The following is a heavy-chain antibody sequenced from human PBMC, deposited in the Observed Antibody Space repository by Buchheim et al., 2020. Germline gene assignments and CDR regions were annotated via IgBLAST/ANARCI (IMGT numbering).Heavy chain of an antibody. CDR2: IYYSGTT. D-gene: IGHD3-16*01. CDR3: ASSEDFGDYVFDY. J-gene: IGHJ4*02. V-gene: IGHV4-31*03. CDR1: GGSTRSSGYY. Sequence: QVQLQESGPGLVKPSQTLSLTCTVTGGSTRSSGYYWSWIRQHPGKSLEWIGYIYYSGTTYYNPSLKSRVTISIDTSKNQFSLKVTSVTAADTAVYYCASSEDFGDYVFDYWGQGTL.